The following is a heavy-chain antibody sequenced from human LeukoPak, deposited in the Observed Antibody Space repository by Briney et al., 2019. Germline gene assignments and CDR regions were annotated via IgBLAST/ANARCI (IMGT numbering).Heavy chain of an antibody. Sequence: SETLSLTCSVSGGSMSGDYWNWVRQTPGKTLEWIGYVFYRGTTNYNPSLKSRVTVSIDTSKNQFSLTLTSVITADTAIYYCARGRSARRWDLPHLDLWGRGTLVTVSS. V-gene: IGHV4-59*01. J-gene: IGHJ5*02. CDR1: GGSMSGDY. CDR3: ARGRSARRWDLPHLDL. D-gene: IGHD2-15*01. CDR2: VFYRGTT.